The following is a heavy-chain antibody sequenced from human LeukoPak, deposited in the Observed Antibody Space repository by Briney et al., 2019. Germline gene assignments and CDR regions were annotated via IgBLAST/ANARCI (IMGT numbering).Heavy chain of an antibody. V-gene: IGHV3-7*01. D-gene: IGHD6-13*01. CDR3: ARGARIAAAGGPFDY. J-gene: IGHJ4*02. CDR2: INRDGSVK. CDR1: GFTFSSYW. Sequence: GGSLRLSCAASGFTFSSYWMTWVRQAPGKGLEWVSNINRDGSVKHYMDSVKGRFTISRDNAKNSLYLQMNSLRAEDTAVYYCARGARIAAAGGPFDYWGQGTLVTVSS.